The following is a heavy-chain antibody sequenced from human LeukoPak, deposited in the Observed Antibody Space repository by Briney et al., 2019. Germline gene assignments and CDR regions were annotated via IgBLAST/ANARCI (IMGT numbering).Heavy chain of an antibody. J-gene: IGHJ4*02. CDR1: GDSVSSNSGV. Sequence: SQTLSLTCAISGDSVSSNSGVWTWIRQSPSRGFEWLGRTFYRSKWYNHYAVSVKSRITINPDTSKNQFSLKLSSVTAADTAVYYCARGVYIAAAQYGYWGQGTLVTVSS. D-gene: IGHD6-13*01. CDR2: TFYRSKWYN. CDR3: ARGVYIAAAQYGY. V-gene: IGHV6-1*01.